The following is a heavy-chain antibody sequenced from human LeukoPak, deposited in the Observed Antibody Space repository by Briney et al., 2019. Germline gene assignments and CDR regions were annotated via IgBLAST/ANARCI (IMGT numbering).Heavy chain of an antibody. CDR1: GASVSSSSYY. J-gene: IGHJ4*02. V-gene: IGHV4-39*01. Sequence: SETLPLTSTVSGASVSSSSYYWEWIRQPPGKGLEWVGSIFYSGSTSYNPSLKSRVTMSVDTSKNQFPLRLSSVTATDTAVYYCATRRSGSHPYYWGQGTLVTVSS. CDR3: ATRRSGSHPYY. CDR2: IFYSGST. D-gene: IGHD1-26*01.